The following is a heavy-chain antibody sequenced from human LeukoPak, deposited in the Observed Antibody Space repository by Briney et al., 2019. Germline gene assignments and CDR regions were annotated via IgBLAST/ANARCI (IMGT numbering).Heavy chain of an antibody. CDR3: AREGGYYDFWSGRGAFDI. CDR1: GGSISGYY. CDR2: IYTSGST. D-gene: IGHD3-3*01. V-gene: IGHV4-4*07. Sequence: SETLSLTCTVSGGSISGYYWSWIRQPAGKGLEWIGRIYTSGSTNYNPSLKSRVTMSVDTSKNQFSLKLSSVTAADTAVYYCAREGGYYDFWSGRGAFDIWGQGTMVTVSS. J-gene: IGHJ3*02.